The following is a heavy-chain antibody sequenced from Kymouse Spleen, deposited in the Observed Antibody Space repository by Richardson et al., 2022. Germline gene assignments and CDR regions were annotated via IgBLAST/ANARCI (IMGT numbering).Heavy chain of an antibody. V-gene: IGHV4-34*01. CDR3: ARRGSSWYYFDY. D-gene: IGHD6-13*01. J-gene: IGHJ4*02. CDR1: GGSFSGYY. CDR2: INHSGST. Sequence: QVQLQQWGAGLLKPSETLSLTCAVYGGSFSGYYWSWIRQPPGKGLEWIGEINHSGSTNYNPSLKSRVTISVDTSKNQFSLKLSSVTAADTAVYYCARRGSSWYYFDYWGQGTLVTVSS.